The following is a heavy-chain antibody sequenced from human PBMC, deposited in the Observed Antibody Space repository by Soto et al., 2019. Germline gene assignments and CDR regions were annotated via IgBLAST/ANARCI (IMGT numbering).Heavy chain of an antibody. CDR1: GFTFSSYS. D-gene: IGHD4-17*01. CDR2: ISSSSSYI. J-gene: IGHJ3*02. CDR3: ARAAFFDYGDCFDI. V-gene: IGHV3-21*01. Sequence: GGSLRLSCAASGFTFSSYSMNWVRQAPGKGLEWVSSISSSSSYIYYADSVKGRFTISRDNAKNSLYLQMNSLRAEDTAVYYCARAAFFDYGDCFDIWGQGTMVTVSS.